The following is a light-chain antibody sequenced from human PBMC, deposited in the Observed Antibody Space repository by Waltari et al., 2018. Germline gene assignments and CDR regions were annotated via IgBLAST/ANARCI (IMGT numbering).Light chain of an antibody. J-gene: IGKJ1*01. CDR3: QQYNVYRT. CDR1: QTITTW. CDR2: QAS. V-gene: IGKV1-5*03. Sequence: DLQMTQSPSTLSASRGDRVTITCRASQTITTWLAWYQPKPGKAPTLLIYQASTLQTGVPSRFSGSGSGTEFILTISSLQPDDFATYYCQQYNVYRTFGQGTRVEI.